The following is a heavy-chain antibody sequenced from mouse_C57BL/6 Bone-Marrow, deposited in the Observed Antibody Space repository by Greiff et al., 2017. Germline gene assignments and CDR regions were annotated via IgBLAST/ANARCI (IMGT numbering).Heavy chain of an antibody. CDR1: GYPFTSYT. D-gene: IGHD1-1*01. CDR3: ARYHYGSSYGY. V-gene: IGHV1-4*01. Sequence: VPLQQSGAELARPGASVPMSCKASGYPFTSYTMHWVKQRPGPGLEWIGYINPSRGYTKYNQKFKDKSPLPADKSSSTAYMQLSSLTSEDSAVYYCARYHYGSSYGYWGQGTTLTVSS. J-gene: IGHJ2*01. CDR2: INPSRGYT.